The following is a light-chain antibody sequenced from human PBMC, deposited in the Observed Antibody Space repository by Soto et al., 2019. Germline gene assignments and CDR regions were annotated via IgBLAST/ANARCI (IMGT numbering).Light chain of an antibody. CDR2: SAS. J-gene: IGKJ3*01. Sequence: AIQMTQSPSSLSASVGDIVTISCRASQDIRNDLGWYQQKPGKAPKLLIHSASSLQSGVPSRFSGSGSGTDFILTISSLQPEEFATYYCLQDYTHPFTVGPGTKVDIK. CDR1: QDIRND. CDR3: LQDYTHPFT. V-gene: IGKV1-6*01.